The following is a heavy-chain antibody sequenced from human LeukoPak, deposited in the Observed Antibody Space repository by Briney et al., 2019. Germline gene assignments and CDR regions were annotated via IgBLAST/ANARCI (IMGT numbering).Heavy chain of an antibody. D-gene: IGHD4-11*01. CDR3: AREDHYSRNFDY. Sequence: SQTLSLTCTVSGGSISSGSYYWSWIRPPAGKGLEWIGRIYTSGSTNYNPSLKRRITISADTSKNLFSLKLSSVTAADTAVYYCAREDHYSRNFDYWGQGTLVTVSS. CDR1: GGSISSGSYY. J-gene: IGHJ4*02. CDR2: IYTSGST. V-gene: IGHV4-61*02.